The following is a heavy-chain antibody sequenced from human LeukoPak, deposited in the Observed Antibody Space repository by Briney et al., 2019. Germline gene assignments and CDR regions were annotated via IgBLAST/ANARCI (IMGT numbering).Heavy chain of an antibody. D-gene: IGHD3-9*01. CDR1: GFTFSSYW. CDR2: IKQDGSEK. J-gene: IGHJ4*02. V-gene: IGHV3-7*01. Sequence: GGSLRLSCAASGFTFSSYWMSWVRQAPGKGLEWVANIKQDGSEKYYVDSVKGRFTISRDNAKNSLYLQMNSLRAEDTAVYYCAREANPIYDWYYDILTGYSDYWGQGTLVTVSS. CDR3: AREANPIYDWYYDILTGYSDY.